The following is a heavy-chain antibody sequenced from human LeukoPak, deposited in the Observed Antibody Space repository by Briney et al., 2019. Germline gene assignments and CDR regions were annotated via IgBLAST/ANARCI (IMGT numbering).Heavy chain of an antibody. V-gene: IGHV4-4*07. CDR1: GGSISGYY. D-gene: IGHD4-11*01. CDR2: IYTSGST. Sequence: SETLSLTCTVSGGSISGYYWSWIRQPAGKGLEWIGRIYTSGSTNYNPSLKSRVTMSVDTSKNQFSLKLSSVTAADTAVYYCARESNPARPLDYWGQGTLVTVSS. CDR3: ARESNPARPLDY. J-gene: IGHJ4*02.